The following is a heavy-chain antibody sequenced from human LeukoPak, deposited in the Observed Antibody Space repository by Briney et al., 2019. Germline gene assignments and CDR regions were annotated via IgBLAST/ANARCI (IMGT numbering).Heavy chain of an antibody. V-gene: IGHV1-2*02. CDR3: ARAESYRGHYIDS. J-gene: IGHJ4*02. Sequence: GASVKASCKASGYTFTGYYMHWVRQAPGQGLEWMGWINPNSGGTNYAQKFQGRVTMTRDTSISTAYMELSRLRSDDTAVYYCARAESYRGHYIDSWGRGTQVTVSS. CDR1: GYTFTGYY. D-gene: IGHD1-14*01. CDR2: INPNSGGT.